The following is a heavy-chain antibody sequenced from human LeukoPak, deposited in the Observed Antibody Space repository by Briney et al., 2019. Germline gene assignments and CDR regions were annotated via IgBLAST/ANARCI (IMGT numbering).Heavy chain of an antibody. CDR1: GYSFTTSW. V-gene: IGHV5-51*01. CDR2: IYPRDSNT. D-gene: IGHD6-6*01. CDR3: ARQSSSSGYYYMDV. J-gene: IGHJ6*03. Sequence: GESLKISCKGSGYSFTTSWIGWVRQMPGKGLEWMGIIYPRDSNTRYSPSFQGQVNISADKSISTASLQWSSLKASDTAIYYCARQSSSSGYYYMDVWGKGTTVTVSS.